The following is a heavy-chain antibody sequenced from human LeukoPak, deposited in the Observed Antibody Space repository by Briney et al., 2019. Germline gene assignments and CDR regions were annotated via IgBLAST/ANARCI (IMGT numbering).Heavy chain of an antibody. Sequence: SETLSLTCTVSGGSISSGDYYWSWIRQPPGKGLEWIGYIYYSGSTYYNPSPKSRVTISVDTSKNQFSLKLSSVTAADTAVYYCAREAYDSSGYYPVDWGQGTLVTVSS. CDR2: IYYSGST. J-gene: IGHJ4*02. V-gene: IGHV4-30-4*01. CDR3: AREAYDSSGYYPVD. D-gene: IGHD3-22*01. CDR1: GGSISSGDYY.